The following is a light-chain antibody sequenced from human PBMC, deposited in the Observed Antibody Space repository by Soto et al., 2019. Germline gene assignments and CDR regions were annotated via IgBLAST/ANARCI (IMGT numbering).Light chain of an antibody. CDR2: GAS. J-gene: IGKJ1*01. CDR3: HQRQSWPRT. Sequence: EIVLTQSPGTLVLSPGDRATLSCRASQSVSSSYLAWYQQKPGQAPRLLIYGASSRATGIAARFSASGSGTDFTLTISDVQPEDFALYYCHQRQSWPRTFGQGTKVDIK. CDR1: QSVSSSY. V-gene: IGKV3-20*01.